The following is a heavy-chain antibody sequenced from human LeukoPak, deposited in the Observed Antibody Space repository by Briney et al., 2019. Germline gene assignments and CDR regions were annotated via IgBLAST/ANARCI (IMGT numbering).Heavy chain of an antibody. CDR2: ISSSSSTI. J-gene: IGHJ4*02. V-gene: IGHV3-48*04. CDR1: GFTFSSYS. D-gene: IGHD2-2*01. Sequence: GGSLRLSCAASGFTFSSYSMNWVRQAPGKGLEWVSCISSSSSTIYYADSVKGRFTISRDNAKNSLYLQMNSLRAEDTAVYYCARVAGVDIVVVPAAHHFDYWGQGTLVTVSS. CDR3: ARVAGVDIVVVPAAHHFDY.